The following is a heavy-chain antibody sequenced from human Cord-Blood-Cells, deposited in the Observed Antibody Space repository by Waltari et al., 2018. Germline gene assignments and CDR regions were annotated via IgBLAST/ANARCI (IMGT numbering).Heavy chain of an antibody. V-gene: IGHV4-38-2*02. D-gene: IGHD6-13*01. CDR2: IYHRGST. CDR1: GYSISSGYY. CDR3: ARDPALDPGRYSSIWYSNAFDI. J-gene: IGHJ3*02. Sequence: QVQLQESGPGLVKPSETLSLTCAVSGYSISSGYYWGWIRQPPGKGLEWIGSIYHRGSTPHNPSRKSRVDLPVDTSKNHFALKLSSVAAADTPVYYCARDPALDPGRYSSIWYSNAFDIWGQGTMVTVSS.